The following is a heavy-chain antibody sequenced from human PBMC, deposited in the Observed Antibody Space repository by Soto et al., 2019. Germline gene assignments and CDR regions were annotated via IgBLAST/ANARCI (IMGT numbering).Heavy chain of an antibody. CDR3: ARGYCSGGSCYRPDNWFDP. CDR2: IYYSGST. Sequence: SETLSLTCTVSSGSISSYYWSWIRQPPGKGLEWIGYIYYSGSTNYNPSLKSRVTISVDTSKNQFSLKLSSVTAADTAVYYCARGYCSGGSCYRPDNWFDPWGQGTLVTVSS. V-gene: IGHV4-59*01. J-gene: IGHJ5*02. D-gene: IGHD2-15*01. CDR1: SGSISSYY.